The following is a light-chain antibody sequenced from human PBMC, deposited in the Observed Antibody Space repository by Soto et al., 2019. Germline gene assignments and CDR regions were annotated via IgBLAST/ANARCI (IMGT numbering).Light chain of an antibody. Sequence: QSLLTQPASVSGSPGLSITISCTGTISDVGAYNFVSWYQQHPDKAPKLMIFDVSNQPSGVSNRFSGSKSGNTASLTISGLQSEDEAEYYCGSYTTSSNSFFGTGTKVTVL. CDR2: DVS. J-gene: IGLJ1*01. CDR1: ISDVGAYNF. CDR3: GSYTTSSNSF. V-gene: IGLV2-14*03.